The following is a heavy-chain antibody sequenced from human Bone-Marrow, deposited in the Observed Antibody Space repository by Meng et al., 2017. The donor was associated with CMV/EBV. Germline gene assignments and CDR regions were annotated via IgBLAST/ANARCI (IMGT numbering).Heavy chain of an antibody. CDR3: ARDIRRRVVVPAHTFDY. D-gene: IGHD2-2*01. V-gene: IGHV3-30-3*01. Sequence: GGSLRLSCAASGFTFSSYAMHWVRQAPGKGLEWVAVISYDGSNKYYADSVKGRFTISRDNSKNTLYLQMNSLRAEDTAVYYCARDIRRRVVVPAHTFDYWGQGTLVNVDS. CDR2: ISYDGSNK. CDR1: GFTFSSYA. J-gene: IGHJ4*02.